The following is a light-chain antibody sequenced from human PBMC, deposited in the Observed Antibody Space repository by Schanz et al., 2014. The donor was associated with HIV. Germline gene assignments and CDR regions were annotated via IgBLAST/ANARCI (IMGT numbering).Light chain of an antibody. CDR3: CSYTSSSTLVV. J-gene: IGLJ3*02. Sequence: QSALTQPPSASGSPGQSVTISCTGTSSDVGGYNYVSWYQQHPGRAPKLMISEVTKRPSGVSNRFSGSKSGNTASLTISGLQAEDEADYYCCSYTSSSTLVVFGGGTKLTVL. CDR2: EVT. CDR1: SSDVGGYNY. V-gene: IGLV2-14*01.